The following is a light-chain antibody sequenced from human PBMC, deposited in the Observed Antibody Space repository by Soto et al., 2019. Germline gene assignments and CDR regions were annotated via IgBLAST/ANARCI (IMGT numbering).Light chain of an antibody. J-gene: IGKJ4*01. CDR3: QQYYQWGLS. CDR2: ASS. Sequence: VMTQSPATLSVSPGEGVTLFCRASQTVATNLAWYQLKPGQAPRPLIYASSTRATGIPATFSGSGSGTQFSLAISSLQSEDSAVYYCQQYYQWGLSFGGGTKVEI. V-gene: IGKV3D-15*01. CDR1: QTVATN.